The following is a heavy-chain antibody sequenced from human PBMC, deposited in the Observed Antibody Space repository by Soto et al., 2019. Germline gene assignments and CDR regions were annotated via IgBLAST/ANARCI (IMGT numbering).Heavy chain of an antibody. J-gene: IGHJ5*02. Sequence: QITLKKSGPTLVKPTHTLTLTCTFSGFSLSTSGVVVGWIRQPPGKALEWLALIYWDDDKRYSPSLKSRLTITKDTSKGTVVLTMTNMDPVDTAAYYCAHEGEGWDHTRWFAPWGQGTLVTVSS. V-gene: IGHV2-5*02. CDR1: GFSLSTSGVV. D-gene: IGHD3-16*01. CDR2: IYWDDDK. CDR3: AHEGEGWDHTRWFAP.